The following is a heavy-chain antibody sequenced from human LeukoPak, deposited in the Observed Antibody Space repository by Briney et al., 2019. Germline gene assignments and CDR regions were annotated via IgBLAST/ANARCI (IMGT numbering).Heavy chain of an antibody. CDR1: GGSFSGYY. D-gene: IGHD6-13*01. V-gene: IGHV4-34*01. CDR3: ARGRYSSSWTDY. CDR2: INHSGST. J-gene: IGHJ4*02. Sequence: SETLSLTCGVYGGSFSGYYWSWTRPPPGKGLEWIGEINHSGSTNYNPSLKSRVTISVDTSKNQFSLKLSPVTAADTAVYYCARGRYSSSWTDYWGQGTLVTVSS.